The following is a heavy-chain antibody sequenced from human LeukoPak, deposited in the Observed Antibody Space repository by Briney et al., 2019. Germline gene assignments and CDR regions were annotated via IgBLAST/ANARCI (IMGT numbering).Heavy chain of an antibody. CDR1: GFTVSSNS. V-gene: IGHV3-53*01. J-gene: IGHJ4*02. CDR2: IYSDNT. D-gene: IGHD1-26*01. Sequence: GGSLRLSCTVSGFTVSSNSMSWVRQAPGKGLEWVSFIYSDNTHYSDSVKGRFSISRDNAKNSLYLQMNSLRAEDTAVYYCARDLLGWELHYFDYWGQGTLVTVSS. CDR3: ARDLLGWELHYFDY.